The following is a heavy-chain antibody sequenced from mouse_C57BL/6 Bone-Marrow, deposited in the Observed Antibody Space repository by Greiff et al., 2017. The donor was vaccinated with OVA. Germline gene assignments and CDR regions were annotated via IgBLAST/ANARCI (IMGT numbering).Heavy chain of an antibody. CDR2: ISGGGGNT. CDR3: ARRGGNGGAWFAY. CDR1: GFTFSSYT. V-gene: IGHV5-9*01. J-gene: IGHJ3*01. D-gene: IGHD1-1*02. Sequence: EVMLVESGGGLVKPGGSLKLSCAASGFTFSSYTMSWVRQTPEKRLEWVATISGGGGNTYYPDSVKGRFTISRDNAKNTLYLQMSSLRSEDTALYYCARRGGNGGAWFAYWGQGTLVTVSA.